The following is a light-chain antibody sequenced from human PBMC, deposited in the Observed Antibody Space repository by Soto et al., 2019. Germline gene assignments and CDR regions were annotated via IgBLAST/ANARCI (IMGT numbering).Light chain of an antibody. Sequence: EIAITQSPATLSVSRGERATLSCRANQAISSNLAWYQQKPGQAPRLLIYGASTRATGIPDRFSGSGSGTEFTLTISSLQSEDFAVYYCQHYNNWLGTFGGGTKVDIK. CDR2: GAS. CDR3: QHYNNWLGT. CDR1: QAISSN. V-gene: IGKV3-15*01. J-gene: IGKJ4*01.